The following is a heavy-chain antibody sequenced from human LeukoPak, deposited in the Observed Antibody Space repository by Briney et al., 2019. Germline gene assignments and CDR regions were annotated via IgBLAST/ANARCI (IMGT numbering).Heavy chain of an antibody. V-gene: IGHV3-7*01. CDR1: GFTFSRFW. J-gene: IGHJ4*01. CDR3: AKGIYSSGWSYLDY. D-gene: IGHD6-19*01. CDR2: IKKDGSEK. Sequence: GGSLRLSCAASGFTFSRFWMSWVRQAPGKGLEWVANIKKDGSEKYYVDSVKGRFTISRDNAKNSLYLQMNSLRDEDTAVYSCAKGIYSSGWSYLDYGGHGTLVTV.